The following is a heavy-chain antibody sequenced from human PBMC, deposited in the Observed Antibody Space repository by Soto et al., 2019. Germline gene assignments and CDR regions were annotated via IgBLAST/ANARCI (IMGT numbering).Heavy chain of an antibody. CDR2: ISWNSGSI. V-gene: IGHV3-9*01. Sequence: GGSLRLSCAASGFTFDDYAMHWVRQAPGKGLEWVSGISWNSGSIGYADSVKGRFTISRDNAKNSLYLQMNSLRAEDTALYYCAKDLGYGGSGSIIDYWGQGTLVTVSS. CDR3: AKDLGYGGSGSIIDY. J-gene: IGHJ4*02. CDR1: GFTFDDYA. D-gene: IGHD3-10*01.